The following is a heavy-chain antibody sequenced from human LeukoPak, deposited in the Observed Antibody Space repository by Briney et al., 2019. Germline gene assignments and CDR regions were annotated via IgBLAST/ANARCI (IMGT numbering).Heavy chain of an antibody. CDR2: IYYSGST. CDR1: GGSISSGGYY. V-gene: IGHV4-31*03. J-gene: IGHJ4*02. D-gene: IGHD1-14*01. Sequence: SETLSLTCTVSGGSISSGGYYWSWIRQHPGKGLEWIGYIYYSGSTYYNPSLKSRVTISVDTSKNQFSLKLSSVTAADTAVYYCARHVRRPTSGIDYWGRGTLVTVSS. CDR3: ARHVRRPTSGIDY.